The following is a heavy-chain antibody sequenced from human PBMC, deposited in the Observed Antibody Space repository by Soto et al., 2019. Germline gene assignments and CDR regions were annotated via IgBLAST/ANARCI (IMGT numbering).Heavy chain of an antibody. CDR3: ARTSALWFSYRPGGWFDP. CDR1: GGSISSSNW. V-gene: IGHV4-4*02. Sequence: SETLSLTCAVSGGSISSSNWWSWVRQPPGKGLEWIGEIYHSGSTNYNPSLKSRVTISVDKSKNQFSLKLSSVTAADTAVYYCARTSALWFSYRPGGWFDPWGQGTLVTVSS. J-gene: IGHJ5*02. CDR2: IYHSGST. D-gene: IGHD3-10*01.